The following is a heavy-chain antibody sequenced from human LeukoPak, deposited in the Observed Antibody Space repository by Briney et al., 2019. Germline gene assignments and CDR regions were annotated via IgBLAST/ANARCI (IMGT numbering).Heavy chain of an antibody. V-gene: IGHV4-39*07. CDR3: ARSALLYNWNDDY. J-gene: IGHJ4*02. D-gene: IGHD1-20*01. CDR2: IYYSGST. CDR1: GGSISSSSYY. Sequence: SETLSLTCTVSGGSISSSSYYWGWIRQPPGKGLEWIGSIYYSGSTYYNPSLKSRVTISVDTSKNQFSLKLSSVTAADTAVYYCARSALLYNWNDDYWGQGTLVIVSS.